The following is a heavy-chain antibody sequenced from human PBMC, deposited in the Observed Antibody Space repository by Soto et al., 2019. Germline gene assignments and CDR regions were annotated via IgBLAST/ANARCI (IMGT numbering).Heavy chain of an antibody. J-gene: IGHJ4*02. V-gene: IGHV3-48*03. CDR3: VRDVNIDY. CDR2: ISSGGTNK. CDR1: GFPFSNYE. Sequence: PGGSLRLSCTASGFPFSNYEMNWVRQAPGKGLEWVSYISSGGTNKFYADSLQGRVSVSRDNHKNSLILEMDRLTVEDTAIYYCVRDVNIDYCGVGSLVTVS.